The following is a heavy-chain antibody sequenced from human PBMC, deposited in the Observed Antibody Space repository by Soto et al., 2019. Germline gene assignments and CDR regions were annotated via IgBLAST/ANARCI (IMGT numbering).Heavy chain of an antibody. CDR1: GFRFNDYY. V-gene: IGHV3-11*01. Sequence: QVQLVESGGGLVKPGGSLRLSCAAAGFRFNDYYMTWIRQAPGKGLEWVSYISSGSSTIYYARSVKGRFTISRDNAKNSLYLQMNGLRAEDTAVYYCATSSGALAASFPYYFDYWGQGTLVTVSS. D-gene: IGHD6-25*01. CDR2: ISSGSSTI. CDR3: ATSSGALAASFPYYFDY. J-gene: IGHJ4*02.